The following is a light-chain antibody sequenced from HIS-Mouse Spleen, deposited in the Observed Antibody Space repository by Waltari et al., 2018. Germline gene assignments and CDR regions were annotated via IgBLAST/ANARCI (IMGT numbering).Light chain of an antibody. J-gene: IGLJ2*01. Sequence: QSALTQPAPVSGSPGQSITIPCTGTSSDVGGYKYVPGYQQQTGKAPKLMIYEVSNRPSGVSNRFSGSKSGNTASLTISGLQAEDEADYYCSSYTSSSTLVVFGGGTKLTVL. CDR2: EVS. V-gene: IGLV2-14*01. CDR1: SSDVGGYKY. CDR3: SSYTSSSTLVV.